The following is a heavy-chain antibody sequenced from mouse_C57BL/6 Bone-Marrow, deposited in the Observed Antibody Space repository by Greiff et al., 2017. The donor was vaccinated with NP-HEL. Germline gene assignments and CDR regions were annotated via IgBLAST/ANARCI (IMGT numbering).Heavy chain of an antibody. Sequence: VQLQQSGAELVRPGTSVKLSCKASGYTFTSYWMHWVKQRPGQGLEWIGVIDPSDSYTNYNQKFKGKATLTVDTSSSTAYMQLSSLTSEDSAVYYCARGDGYYQAWFAYWGQGTLVTVSA. D-gene: IGHD2-3*01. J-gene: IGHJ3*01. CDR3: ARGDGYYQAWFAY. CDR1: GYTFTSYW. V-gene: IGHV1-59*01. CDR2: IDPSDSYT.